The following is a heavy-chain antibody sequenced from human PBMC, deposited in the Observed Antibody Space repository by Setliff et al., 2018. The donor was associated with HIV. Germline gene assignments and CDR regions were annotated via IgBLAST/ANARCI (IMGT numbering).Heavy chain of an antibody. V-gene: IGHV4-31*03. J-gene: IGHJ2*01. D-gene: IGHD2-21*01. CDR1: GGSISGGDYY. CDR3: ATKPRPIVVMPAATYWYFDL. Sequence: LSLTCTVSGGSISGGDYYWSWIRQHPGKGLEWIGYIYYTGSTYYNPSLKSRVTISVDTSKNQFSLKLGSVTAADTAIYYWATKPRPIVVMPAATYWYFDLWGRGTLVTVSS. CDR2: IYYTGST.